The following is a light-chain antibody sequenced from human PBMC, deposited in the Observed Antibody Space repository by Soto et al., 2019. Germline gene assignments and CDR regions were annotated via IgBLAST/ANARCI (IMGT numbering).Light chain of an antibody. J-gene: IGKJ5*01. V-gene: IGKV3-11*01. CDR2: DAS. CDR1: QSVSSY. CDR3: QPRSNSIT. Sequence: EIVLTQSPATLSLSPGERATLSCRASQSVSSYLAWYQQKPGQAPRLLIYDASNRATGIPARFSGSGSGTDFTLTISGLEPEDFAVYYCQPRSNSITFGQGTRLEIK.